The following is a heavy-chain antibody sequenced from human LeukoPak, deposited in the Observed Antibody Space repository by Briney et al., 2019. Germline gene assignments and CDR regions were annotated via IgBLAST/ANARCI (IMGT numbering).Heavy chain of an antibody. CDR1: GFTFSSYE. V-gene: IGHV3-48*03. J-gene: IGHJ4*02. CDR2: ISSSGSTI. Sequence: GGSLRLSCAASGFTFSSYEMNWVRQAPGKGLEWVSYISSSGSTIYYADSVKARFTISRDNAKNSLYLQMNNLRAEDTAVYYCARAGFSPWDYWGQGTLVTVSS. CDR3: ARAGFSPWDY. D-gene: IGHD6-25*01.